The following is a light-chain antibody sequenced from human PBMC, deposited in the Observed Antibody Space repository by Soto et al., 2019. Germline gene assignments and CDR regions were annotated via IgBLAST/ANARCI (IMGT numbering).Light chain of an antibody. CDR1: QSVSSN. CDR2: GAS. CDR3: QPYNTWPPFT. Sequence: EIVMTQSPATLSVSPGERATLSCRASQSVSSNLAWYQQKPGQAPRLLIYGASTRATGIPARFSGSGSGTEFTLTISSLQSEDFAVYYCQPYNTWPPFTFGPGTKVDIK. J-gene: IGKJ3*01. V-gene: IGKV3-15*01.